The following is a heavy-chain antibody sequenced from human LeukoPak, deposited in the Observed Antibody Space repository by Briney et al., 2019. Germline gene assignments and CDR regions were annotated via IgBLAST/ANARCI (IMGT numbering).Heavy chain of an antibody. Sequence: GGSLRLSCAASGFTFGSYWTHWVRQAPGKGLVWVSRINGYGSSTDYADSVKGRFTISRDNAKNTLYLQMNSLRAEDTAVYYCARDGPGNTALDYWGQGTLVTVSS. CDR3: ARDGPGNTALDY. V-gene: IGHV3-74*01. CDR2: INGYGSST. CDR1: GFTFGSYW. D-gene: IGHD5-18*01. J-gene: IGHJ4*02.